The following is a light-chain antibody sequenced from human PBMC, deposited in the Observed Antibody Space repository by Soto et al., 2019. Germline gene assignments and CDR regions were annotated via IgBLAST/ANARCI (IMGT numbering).Light chain of an antibody. V-gene: IGKV1-5*03. CDR2: KAS. Sequence: DMQMTQSPSTLSASVGDRVTITCRASQSISSWLAWYQQKPGKAPKLLISKASSLESGVPSRLSASGSGTEFPLTISRMQPDDSATYYCQQYDSSSTFGGGTKVDIK. CDR1: QSISSW. CDR3: QQYDSSST. J-gene: IGKJ4*02.